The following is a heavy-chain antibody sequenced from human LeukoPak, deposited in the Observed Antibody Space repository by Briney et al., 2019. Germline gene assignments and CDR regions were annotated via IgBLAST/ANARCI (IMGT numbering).Heavy chain of an antibody. CDR2: ISAYNGNT. CDR1: GYTFTSYG. CDR3: ARGVSGYDGAFDY. J-gene: IGHJ4*02. Sequence: ASVKVSCKASGYTFTSYGISWVRQAPGQGLEWMGWISAYNGNTNYAQKFQGRVTMTRDTSISTAYMELSRLRSDDTAVYYCARGVSGYDGAFDYWGQGTLVTVSS. V-gene: IGHV1-18*01. D-gene: IGHD5-12*01.